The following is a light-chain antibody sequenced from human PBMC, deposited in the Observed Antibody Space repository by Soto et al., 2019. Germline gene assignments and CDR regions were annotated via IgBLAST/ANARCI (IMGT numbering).Light chain of an antibody. Sequence: DVQVTQSPSYVSACVGDTVTITCRASQGITSWLAWYQQKPGKAHKLLIYGASSLQNGVQSRFSGRGSGTDFTLTISSLQPEDFATYYCKQTNNFPLTFGGGTKVDIK. CDR1: QGITSW. J-gene: IGKJ4*01. V-gene: IGKV1-12*01. CDR3: KQTNNFPLT. CDR2: GAS.